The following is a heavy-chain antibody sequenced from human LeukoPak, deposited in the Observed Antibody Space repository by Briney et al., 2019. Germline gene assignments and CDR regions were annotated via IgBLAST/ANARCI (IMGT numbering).Heavy chain of an antibody. CDR2: IYYSGST. J-gene: IGHJ6*03. D-gene: IGHD6-19*01. Sequence: PSETLSLTCTVSGGSISSYYCSWIRQPPGKGLEWIGYIYYSGSTNYNPSLKSRVTISVDTSKNQFSLKLSSVTAADTAVYYCARVVRQWLVSFYYMDVWGKGTTVTVSS. CDR3: ARVVRQWLVSFYYMDV. CDR1: GGSISSYY. V-gene: IGHV4-59*01.